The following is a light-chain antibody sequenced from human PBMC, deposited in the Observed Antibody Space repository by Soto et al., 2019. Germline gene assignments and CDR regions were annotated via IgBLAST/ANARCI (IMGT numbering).Light chain of an antibody. Sequence: EIVVTQSPATLSVSPGDSATLSCRTSQTVTNNLAWYRQRPGQAPTLLIYRASERATGVADRFSGSGSGTEFTLTISSLQSEDFVVYFCHQYNNWPTWTFGQGTKVEI. CDR1: QTVTNN. CDR2: RAS. J-gene: IGKJ1*01. CDR3: HQYNNWPTWT. V-gene: IGKV3-15*01.